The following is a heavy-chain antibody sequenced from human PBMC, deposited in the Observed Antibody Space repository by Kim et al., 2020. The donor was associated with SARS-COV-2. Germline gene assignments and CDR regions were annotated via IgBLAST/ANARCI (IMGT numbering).Heavy chain of an antibody. V-gene: IGHV4-59*09. CDR3: ARGRGYSYGYFDY. D-gene: IGHD5-18*01. J-gene: IGHJ4*02. Sequence: NPTLKRRITISVDTSKNQFSLKLSSVTAADTAVYYCARGRGYSYGYFDYWGQGTLVAVSS.